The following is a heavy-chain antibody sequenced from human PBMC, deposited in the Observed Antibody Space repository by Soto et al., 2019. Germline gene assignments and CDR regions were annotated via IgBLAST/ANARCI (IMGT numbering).Heavy chain of an antibody. J-gene: IGHJ3*02. Sequence: EASVKVSCKASGGTFSSYAISWVRQAPGQGLEWMGGIIPIFGTANYAQKFQGRVTITADESTSTAYMELSSLRSEDTAVYYCARVSAYDSSGYYLRNAFDIWGRGTMVTVSS. CDR3: ARVSAYDSSGYYLRNAFDI. D-gene: IGHD3-22*01. V-gene: IGHV1-69*13. CDR2: IIPIFGTA. CDR1: GGTFSSYA.